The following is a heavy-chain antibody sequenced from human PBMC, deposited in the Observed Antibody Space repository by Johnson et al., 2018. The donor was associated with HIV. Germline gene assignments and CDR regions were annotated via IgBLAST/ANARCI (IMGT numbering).Heavy chain of an antibody. D-gene: IGHD3-22*01. V-gene: IGHV3-20*04. Sequence: EVQLVESGGGVVQPGRSLRLSCAASGFTFSSFGMHWVRQAPGKGLEWVSGINWNGDNTGYADSVKGRFTISRDNARNSMYLQMNSLRVEDTALYYCARVRTGDSSGYHDAFDIWGQGTMVIVSS. CDR3: ARVRTGDSSGYHDAFDI. CDR1: GFTFSSFG. J-gene: IGHJ3*02. CDR2: INWNGDNT.